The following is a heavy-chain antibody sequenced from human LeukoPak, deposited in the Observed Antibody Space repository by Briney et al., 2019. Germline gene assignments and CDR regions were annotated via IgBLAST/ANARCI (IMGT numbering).Heavy chain of an antibody. J-gene: IGHJ5*02. CDR1: GYSISSGCY. V-gene: IGHV4-38-2*02. CDR2: IYHSGST. D-gene: IGHD2-2*01. Sequence: PSETLSLTCAVSGYSISSGCYWGWIRQPPGKGLEWIGSIYHSGSTYYNPSLKSRVTISVDTSKNQFSLKLSSVTAADTAVYYCARDKKEEVPAAAGWFDPWGQGTLVTVSS. CDR3: ARDKKEEVPAAAGWFDP.